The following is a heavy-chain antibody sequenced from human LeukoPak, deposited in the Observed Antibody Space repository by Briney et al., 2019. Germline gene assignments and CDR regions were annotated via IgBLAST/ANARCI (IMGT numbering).Heavy chain of an antibody. J-gene: IGHJ6*04. CDR2: ISSSGSTI. CDR3: AELGITMIGGV. D-gene: IGHD3-10*02. CDR1: GFTFSSYE. Sequence: GGSLRLSCAASGFTFSSYEMNWVRQAPGKGLEWVSYISSSGSTIYYADSVKGRFIISRDNAKNSLYLQMNSLRAEDTAVYYCAELGITMIGGVWGKGTTVTNSS. V-gene: IGHV3-48*03.